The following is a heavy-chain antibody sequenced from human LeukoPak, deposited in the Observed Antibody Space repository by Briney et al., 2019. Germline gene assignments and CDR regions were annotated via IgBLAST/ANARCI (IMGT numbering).Heavy chain of an antibody. CDR2: ISAYNGNT. Sequence: ASVKVSCKASGYIFTTYGINWVRQAPGQGLEWMGWISAYNGNTYYAQMTQGRVSMTTDTSTSTVYMELRSLTSDDTAVYYCARGGYAPTVTALDSWGQGTLVTVSS. J-gene: IGHJ4*02. D-gene: IGHD4-17*01. CDR3: ARGGYAPTVTALDS. V-gene: IGHV1-18*01. CDR1: GYIFTTYG.